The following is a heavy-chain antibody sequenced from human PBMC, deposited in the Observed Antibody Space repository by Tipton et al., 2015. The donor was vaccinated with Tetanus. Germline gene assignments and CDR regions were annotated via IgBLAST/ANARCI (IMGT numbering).Heavy chain of an antibody. D-gene: IGHD2-15*01. J-gene: IGHJ4*02. V-gene: IGHV3-30*18. Sequence: LSCAASGFTFNNYAMHWVRQAPGKGLEWVAVIAFDGKNERYADSVKGRFIISRDNSKNTLYLQMNSLRPEDTAVYYCAKEFQRARIRFFDSWGQGTQVTASS. CDR1: GFTFNNYA. CDR3: AKEFQRARIRFFDS. CDR2: IAFDGKNE.